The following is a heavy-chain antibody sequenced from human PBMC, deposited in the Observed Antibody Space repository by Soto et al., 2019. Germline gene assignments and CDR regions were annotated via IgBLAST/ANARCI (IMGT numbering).Heavy chain of an antibody. V-gene: IGHV1-69*13. CDR1: GGTFSSYA. CDR3: ARSRCGSSTSCYIGGMDV. J-gene: IGHJ6*02. Sequence: SVKVSCKASGGTFSSYAISWVRQAPGQGLEWMGGIIPIFGTANHAQKFQGRVTITADESTSTAYMELSSLRSEDTAVYYCARSRCGSSTSCYIGGMDVWGQGTTVTVSS. CDR2: IIPIFGTA. D-gene: IGHD2-2*02.